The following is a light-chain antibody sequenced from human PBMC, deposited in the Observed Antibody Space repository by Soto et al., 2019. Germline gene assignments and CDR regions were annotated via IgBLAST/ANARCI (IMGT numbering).Light chain of an antibody. V-gene: IGKV1-5*01. CDR2: DAS. CDR1: QSISSR. J-gene: IGKJ5*01. CDR3: QQYNTYPIT. Sequence: DIQMTQSPSTLSASVGDRVTITCRASQSISSRLAWYQQKPGKAPKFLVYDASNLESGVPSRFSDSGSGTEFTLTISSLQPDDFATYYCQQYNTYPITFGQGTRLEIK.